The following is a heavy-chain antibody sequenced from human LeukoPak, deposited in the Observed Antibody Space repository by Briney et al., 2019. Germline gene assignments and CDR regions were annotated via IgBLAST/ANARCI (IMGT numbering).Heavy chain of an antibody. CDR1: GFTFSSYV. J-gene: IGHJ4*02. D-gene: IGHD3-22*01. Sequence: GGSLRLSCAASGFTFSSYVMHWVRQAPGKGLEWVAIISYDGSNEYYADSVKGRFTISRDNSKNTLYLQMNSLRAADTAVYYCATNQRYYDSSGKTINYWGQGTLVTVSS. CDR2: ISYDGSNE. V-gene: IGHV3-30*04. CDR3: ATNQRYYDSSGKTINY.